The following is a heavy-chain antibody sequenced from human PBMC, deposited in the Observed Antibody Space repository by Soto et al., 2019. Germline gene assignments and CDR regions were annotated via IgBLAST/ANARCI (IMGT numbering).Heavy chain of an antibody. CDR1: GFTFDDYA. CDR2: ISWNSGSI. V-gene: IGHV3-9*01. Sequence: EVQLVESGGGLVQPGRSLRLSCAASGFTFDDYAMHWVRQAPGKGLEWVSGISWNSGSIGYADSVKGRFTISRDNAKNSLYLQMNSLRAEDTALYYCAQDRGLVLSFYFDYWGQGPLVTVSS. J-gene: IGHJ4*02. D-gene: IGHD6-19*01. CDR3: AQDRGLVLSFYFDY.